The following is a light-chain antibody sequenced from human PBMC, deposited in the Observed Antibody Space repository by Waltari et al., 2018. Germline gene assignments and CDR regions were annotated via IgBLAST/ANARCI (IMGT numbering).Light chain of an antibody. CDR2: DDT. Sequence: SYVLTQPPSVSVAPGKTARITCGGNDIGSKSVHWYQQKTGRAPGLVVYDDTERLSGIPGRFSGSNPGSTATRTISSVEAGDEPDYCGQLCDSTSDHPGVFGGGTKLTVL. V-gene: IGLV3-21*03. CDR1: DIGSKS. J-gene: IGLJ3*02. CDR3: QLCDSTSDHPGV.